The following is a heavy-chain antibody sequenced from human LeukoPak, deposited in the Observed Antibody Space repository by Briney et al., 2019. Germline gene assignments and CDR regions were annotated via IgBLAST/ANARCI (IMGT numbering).Heavy chain of an antibody. D-gene: IGHD2-2*02. CDR1: GGSFSDYF. J-gene: IGHJ6*02. CDR2: INHNGST. V-gene: IGHV4-34*01. Sequence: PSETLSLTCAVYGGSFSDYFWTWIRQPPGKGLEWIGEINHNGSTNCNPSLKSRVTISVDTSKNQFSLKLTSVTAADTAMYYCASSYIPSRGMDVWGQGTTVTVSS. CDR3: ASSYIPSRGMDV.